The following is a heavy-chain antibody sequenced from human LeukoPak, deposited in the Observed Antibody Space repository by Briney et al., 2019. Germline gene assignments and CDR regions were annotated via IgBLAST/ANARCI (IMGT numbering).Heavy chain of an antibody. Sequence: GESLRLSCAASGFTFSSHDMHWVRQAPGKGLEWVAAISYDGSKQLYADSVKGRFTISRDNSKNTLYLQMNSLRAEDTAVYYCARDVPAYYYDSSGYTDAFDIWGQGTMVTVSS. D-gene: IGHD3-22*01. CDR3: ARDVPAYYYDSSGYTDAFDI. CDR1: GFTFSSHD. J-gene: IGHJ3*02. V-gene: IGHV3-30*03. CDR2: ISYDGSKQ.